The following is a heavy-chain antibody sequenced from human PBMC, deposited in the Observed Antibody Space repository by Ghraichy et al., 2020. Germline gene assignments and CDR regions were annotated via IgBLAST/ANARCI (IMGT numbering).Heavy chain of an antibody. CDR1: GGSISSGGYS. V-gene: IGHV4-30-2*01. D-gene: IGHD2-2*01. CDR3: ARLEVPARIFDY. Sequence: SETLSLTCAVSGGSISSGGYSWSWIRQPPGKGLEWIGYIYHSGSTYYNPSLKSRVTISVDRSKNQFSLKLSSVTAADTVVYYCARLEVPARIFDYWGQGTLVTVSS. J-gene: IGHJ4*02. CDR2: IYHSGST.